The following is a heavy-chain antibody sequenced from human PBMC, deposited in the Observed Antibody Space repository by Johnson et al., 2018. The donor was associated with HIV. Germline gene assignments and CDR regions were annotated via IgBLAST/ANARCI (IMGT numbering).Heavy chain of an antibody. D-gene: IGHD6-13*01. CDR1: GFTFSSYA. Sequence: QMQLVESGGGVVQPGRSLRLSCAASGFTFSSYAMHWVRQAPGKGLEWVAVISYDGSSKYYAESLKGRISISRDNSMNTLYLQMNSLRAEDTAVYYCARDGQWGSTTWYSAFDIWGQGTMVTVSS. CDR3: ARDGQWGSTTWYSAFDI. V-gene: IGHV3-30-3*01. CDR2: ISYDGSSK. J-gene: IGHJ3*02.